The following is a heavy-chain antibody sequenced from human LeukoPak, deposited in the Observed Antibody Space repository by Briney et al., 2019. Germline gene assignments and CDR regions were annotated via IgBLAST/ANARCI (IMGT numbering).Heavy chain of an antibody. Sequence: VSVKVSCKASGYTFTGYYMHWVRQAPGQGLEWMGWINPNSGGTNYAQKFQGRVTMTRDTSISTAYMELSRLRSDDTAVYYCARVGDGYNGPDYDAFDIWGQGTMVTVSS. CDR1: GYTFTGYY. V-gene: IGHV1-2*02. D-gene: IGHD5-24*01. CDR2: INPNSGGT. J-gene: IGHJ3*02. CDR3: ARVGDGYNGPDYDAFDI.